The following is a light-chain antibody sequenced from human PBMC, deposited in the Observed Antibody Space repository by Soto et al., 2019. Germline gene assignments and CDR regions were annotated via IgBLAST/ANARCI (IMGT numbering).Light chain of an antibody. J-gene: IGKJ1*01. CDR2: GAG. CDR1: QSVSSSY. Sequence: EIVLTQSPGTLSLSPGERATLSCRASQSVSSSYLAWYQQKPDQAPRLLIYGAGSRATGIPDRFSGSGSGTDFTLTISRLEPEDFAVYYCQQYGSAPQTFGQGTKVEIK. V-gene: IGKV3-20*01. CDR3: QQYGSAPQT.